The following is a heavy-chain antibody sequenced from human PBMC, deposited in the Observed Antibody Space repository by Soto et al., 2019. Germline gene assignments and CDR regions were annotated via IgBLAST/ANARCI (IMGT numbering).Heavy chain of an antibody. CDR2: IIPIFGTA. CDR3: GGRGGMGDV. Sequence: GASVKVSCKASGYTFTSYGISWVRQAPGQGLEWIGGIIPIFGTANYAQKFQGRVTITADEPTSTAYTELSSLRSEDTAVYYCGGRGGMGDVWGQGTTVTVSS. D-gene: IGHD3-16*01. V-gene: IGHV1-69*13. CDR1: GYTFTSYG. J-gene: IGHJ6*02.